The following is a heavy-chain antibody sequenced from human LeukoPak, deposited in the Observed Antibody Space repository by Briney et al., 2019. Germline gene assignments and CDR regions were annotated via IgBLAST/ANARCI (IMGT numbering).Heavy chain of an antibody. CDR1: GYTLTELS. D-gene: IGHD3-10*01. J-gene: IGHJ6*02. V-gene: IGHV1-24*01. Sequence: ASVKVSCKVSGYTLTELSMHWVRQAPGKGLEWMGGFDPEDGETIYAQKFQGRVTMAEDTSTDTGYMELSSLRSEDTAVYYCSTDQRGAGLGFVYGSGSFNGLDVWGQGTTVTVSS. CDR3: STDQRGAGLGFVYGSGSFNGLDV. CDR2: FDPEDGET.